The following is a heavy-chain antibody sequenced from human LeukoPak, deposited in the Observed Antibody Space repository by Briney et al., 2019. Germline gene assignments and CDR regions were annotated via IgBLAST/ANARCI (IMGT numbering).Heavy chain of an antibody. CDR1: GGSFSGYY. V-gene: IGHV4-34*01. CDR2: INHSGST. Sequence: SETLSLTCAAYGGSFSGYYWSWIRQPPGKGLEWIGEINHSGSTNYNPSLKSRVTISVDTSKNQFSLKLSSVTAADTAVYYCARGTLGGRYDAFDIWGQGTMVTVSS. D-gene: IGHD3-9*01. CDR3: ARGTLGGRYDAFDI. J-gene: IGHJ3*02.